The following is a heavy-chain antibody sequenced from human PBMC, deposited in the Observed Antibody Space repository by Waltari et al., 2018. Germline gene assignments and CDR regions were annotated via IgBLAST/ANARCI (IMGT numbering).Heavy chain of an antibody. Sequence: QVQLQESGPGLVKPSETLSLTCAVSGYSISSGYYWGWIRQPPGKGLEWIGSIYHSGSTYYNPSLKSRVTISVDTSKNQFSLKLSSVTAADTAVYYCARDPIDCSGGSCSDYWGQGTLVTVSS. CDR2: IYHSGST. V-gene: IGHV4-38-2*02. D-gene: IGHD2-15*01. CDR1: GYSISSGYY. J-gene: IGHJ4*02. CDR3: ARDPIDCSGGSCSDY.